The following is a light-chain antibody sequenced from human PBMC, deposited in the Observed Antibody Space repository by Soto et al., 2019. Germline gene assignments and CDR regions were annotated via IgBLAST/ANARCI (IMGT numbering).Light chain of an antibody. CDR1: QSIATS. Sequence: DVQLTPSPSSLSASIGDTVSISCRSSQSIATSVNWYQQKTGKPPALLIYGGSALQIGVPHRFSASGSGTDFTLTITSLQHEDFAIYYCQQSYSLPRTFGQGTKVDLK. CDR2: GGS. V-gene: IGKV1-39*01. CDR3: QQSYSLPRT. J-gene: IGKJ1*01.